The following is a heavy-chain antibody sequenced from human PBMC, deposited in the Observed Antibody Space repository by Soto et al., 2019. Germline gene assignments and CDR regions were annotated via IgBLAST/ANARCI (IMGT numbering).Heavy chain of an antibody. CDR3: SRGTSWSAMDV. CDR2: IYFSGST. CDR1: GGSISSIS. J-gene: IGHJ6*02. D-gene: IGHD2-2*01. V-gene: IGHV4-59*01. Sequence: QVQLQESGPGLVKPSETLSLTCTVSGGSISSISWSWIRQPPGKGLEWIGYIYFSGSTNYNPSLESRVTISVDTSKNQFSLNLSSVTAADTAVYYCSRGTSWSAMDVWGQGTTVTVSS.